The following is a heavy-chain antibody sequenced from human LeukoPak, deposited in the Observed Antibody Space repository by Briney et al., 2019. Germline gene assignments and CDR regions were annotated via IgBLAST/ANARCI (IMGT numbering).Heavy chain of an antibody. D-gene: IGHD6-19*01. V-gene: IGHV1-46*01. CDR3: ARFAVHRRITVAGQFGLDY. CDR2: INPSGGST. Sequence: ASVKVSCKASGYIFTSYNIYWGRQAPGQGLEWMGIINPSGGSTNYAQKFQGRVTMTRDTSTSTVYMELSSLRSDDTAVYYCARFAVHRRITVAGQFGLDYWGQGTLVSVSS. J-gene: IGHJ4*02. CDR1: GYIFTSYN.